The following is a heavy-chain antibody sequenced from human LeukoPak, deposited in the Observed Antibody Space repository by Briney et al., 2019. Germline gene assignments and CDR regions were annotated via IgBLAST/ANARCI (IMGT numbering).Heavy chain of an antibody. D-gene: IGHD4-23*01. CDR2: IHYSGST. J-gene: IGHJ4*02. V-gene: IGHV4-59*01. Sequence: SETLSLTCTVSGGSISSYYWSWIRQPPGKGLEWIGYIHYSGSTNYNPSLKSRVTISVDTSKNQFSLKLSSVTAADTAVYYCARGSTVVTHFDYWGQGTLVTVSS. CDR3: ARGSTVVTHFDY. CDR1: GGSISSYY.